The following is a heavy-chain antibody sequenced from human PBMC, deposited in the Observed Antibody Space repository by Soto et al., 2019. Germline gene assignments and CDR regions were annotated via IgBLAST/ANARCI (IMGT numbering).Heavy chain of an antibody. CDR1: GFTFSRYW. CDR3: ARDVGGLLPFFDY. J-gene: IGHJ4*02. Sequence: PGGSLRLSCAASGFTFSRYWMSWVRQAPGKGLEWVANIKQDGSEKYYVDSVKGRFTISRDNAKNSLYLQMNSLRAEDTAVYYCARDVGGLLPFFDYWGQGTLVTVSS. V-gene: IGHV3-7*01. CDR2: IKQDGSEK.